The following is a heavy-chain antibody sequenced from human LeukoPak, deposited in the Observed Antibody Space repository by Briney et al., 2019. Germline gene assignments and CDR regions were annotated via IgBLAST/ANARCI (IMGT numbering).Heavy chain of an antibody. CDR3: ARDEYASSWYYFDY. CDR2: ISGYNGNT. J-gene: IGHJ4*02. D-gene: IGHD6-13*01. V-gene: IGHV1-18*01. Sequence: ASVKVSCKASGYTFTSYGISWVRQAPGQGLEWMGWISGYNGNTNYAQKLQGRVTMTTDTSTSTSYLELRSLRSDDTAVYYRARDEYASSWYYFDYWGQGTLVTVSS. CDR1: GYTFTSYG.